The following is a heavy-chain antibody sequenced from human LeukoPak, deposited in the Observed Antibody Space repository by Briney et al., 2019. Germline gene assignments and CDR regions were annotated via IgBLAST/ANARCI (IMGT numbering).Heavy chain of an antibody. CDR3: AGINDYGDPTGAFDI. J-gene: IGHJ3*02. CDR1: GFTFSNYN. Sequence: GGSLRLSCAASGFTFSNYNMNWVRQAPGKGLEWISYMSSTRPTIYYSNSVAGRFTISRDDARGSLFLQMNSLRVEDTAVYYCAGINDYGDPTGAFDIWGQGTMVTVSS. D-gene: IGHD4-17*01. CDR2: MSSTRPTI. V-gene: IGHV3-48*01.